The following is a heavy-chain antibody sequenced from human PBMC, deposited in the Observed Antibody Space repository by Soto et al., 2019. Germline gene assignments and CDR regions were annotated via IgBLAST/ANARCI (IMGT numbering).Heavy chain of an antibody. CDR1: GYTFTSYD. CDR2: MNPNSGNT. V-gene: IGHV1-8*01. D-gene: IGHD6-13*01. J-gene: IGHJ5*01. Sequence: QVQLVQSGAEVKKPGASVKVSCKASGYTFTSYDINWVRQASGHGLEWMGWMNPNSGNTGYAQNLQGRVTMTRNTSISTAYMELSSLRSDDTAVYFCARGRSTSWVSDSWGQGTLVTVSS. CDR3: ARGRSTSWVSDS.